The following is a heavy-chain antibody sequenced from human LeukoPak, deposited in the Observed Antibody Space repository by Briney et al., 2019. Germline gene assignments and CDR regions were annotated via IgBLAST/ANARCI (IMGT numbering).Heavy chain of an antibody. Sequence: PGGSLRLSCAASGFTFSSYSMNWVRQAPGKGLEWVSSISSSSSYIYYADSVKGRFTISRDNAKNSLYLQMNSLRAEDTALYYCARDLGSGWYYFDYWGQGTLVTVSS. CDR3: ARDLGSGWYYFDY. CDR2: ISSSSSYI. J-gene: IGHJ4*02. V-gene: IGHV3-21*01. CDR1: GFTFSSYS. D-gene: IGHD6-19*01.